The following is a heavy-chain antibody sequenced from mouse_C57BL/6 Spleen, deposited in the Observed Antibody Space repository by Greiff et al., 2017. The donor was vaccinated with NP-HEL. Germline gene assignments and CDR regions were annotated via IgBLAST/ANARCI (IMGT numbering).Heavy chain of an antibody. CDR3: ARSDYDRAWFAY. Sequence: VQLQQSGPVLVKPGASVKMSCKASGYTFTDYYMNWVKQSHGKSLEWIGVINPYNGGTSYNQKFKGKATLTVDKSSSTAYMELNSLTSEDSAVYYCARSDYDRAWFAYWGQGTLVTVSA. CDR2: INPYNGGT. J-gene: IGHJ3*01. V-gene: IGHV1-19*01. CDR1: GYTFTDYY. D-gene: IGHD2-4*01.